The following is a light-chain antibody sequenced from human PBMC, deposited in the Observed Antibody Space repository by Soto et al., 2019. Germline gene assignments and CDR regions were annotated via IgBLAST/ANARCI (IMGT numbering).Light chain of an antibody. CDR2: EVS. Sequence: QSALTQPPSASGSPGQSVTISCTGTSSDVGGYNYVSWYQQHPGKAPKLMIYEVSKRPSGVPYRFSGSKSGNTASLTVSWLQAEDEADYYCSSYAGSNNYVFGTGTKLTVL. J-gene: IGLJ1*01. CDR3: SSYAGSNNYV. V-gene: IGLV2-8*01. CDR1: SSDVGGYNY.